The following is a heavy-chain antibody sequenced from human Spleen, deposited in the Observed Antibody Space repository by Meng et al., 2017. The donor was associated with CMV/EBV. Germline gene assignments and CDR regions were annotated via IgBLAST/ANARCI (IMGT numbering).Heavy chain of an antibody. D-gene: IGHD5-24*01. CDR3: ARGRKRGGLQLGDYFDY. CDR1: GGSFSGYY. J-gene: IGHJ4*02. V-gene: IGHV4-34*01. Sequence: QVQLQQWGAGVLKPSGTLFLTCAVYGGSFSGYYWSWIRQPTGKGLEWVGEINHSGSTNYNPSLKSRVTISVDTSKNQFSLKLSSVTAADTAVYYCARGRKRGGLQLGDYFDYWGQGPLVTVSS. CDR2: INHSGST.